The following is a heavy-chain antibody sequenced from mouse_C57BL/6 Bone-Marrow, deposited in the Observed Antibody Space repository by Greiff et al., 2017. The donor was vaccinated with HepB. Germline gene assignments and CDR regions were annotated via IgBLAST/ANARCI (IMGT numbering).Heavy chain of an antibody. Sequence: EVQLVESGGGLVKPGGSLKLSCAASGFTFSSYTMSWVRQTPEKRLEWVATISGGGGNTYYPDSVKGRFTISRDNAKNTLNLQMSSLRSEDTALYYCARYFYYYGSSPAWFAYWGQGTLVTVSA. J-gene: IGHJ3*01. D-gene: IGHD1-1*01. CDR1: GFTFSSYT. V-gene: IGHV5-9*01. CDR3: ARYFYYYGSSPAWFAY. CDR2: ISGGGGNT.